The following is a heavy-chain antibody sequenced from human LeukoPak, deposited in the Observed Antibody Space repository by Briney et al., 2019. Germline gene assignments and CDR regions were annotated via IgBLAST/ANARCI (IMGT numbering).Heavy chain of an antibody. D-gene: IGHD3-3*01. J-gene: IGHJ5*02. CDR1: GGTFSSYA. V-gene: IGHV1-69*04. Sequence: SVKLSCTASGGTFSSYAISWVRQAPGQGLEWMGRIIPILGIANHAQKFQGRVTIPADKSMSTAYMELSSLRSEDTAVYYCARVTIFGVVIGWFDPWGQGTLVTVSS. CDR2: IIPILGIA. CDR3: ARVTIFGVVIGWFDP.